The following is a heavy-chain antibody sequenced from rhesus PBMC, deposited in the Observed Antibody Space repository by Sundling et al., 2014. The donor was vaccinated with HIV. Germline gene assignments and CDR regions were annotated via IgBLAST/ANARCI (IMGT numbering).Heavy chain of an antibody. J-gene: IGHJ6*01. Sequence: QVQLQESGPGLVKPSETLSLTCAVSGGSISSSNWWSWIRQSPGKGLEWIGGIYGSGATTDYNPSLKSRVTISVDASKNQFSLKLSSVTAADTAVYYCARTPGGHNYINYGLDSWGQGVVVTVSS. D-gene: IGHD5-12*01. CDR2: IYGSGATT. CDR3: ARTPGGHNYINYGLDS. V-gene: IGHV4-93*02. CDR1: GGSISSSNW.